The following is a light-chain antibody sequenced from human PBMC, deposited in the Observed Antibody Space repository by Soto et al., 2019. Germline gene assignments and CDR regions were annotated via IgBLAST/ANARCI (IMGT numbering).Light chain of an antibody. Sequence: QSALTQPASVSGSPGQSITISCTGTSSDVGGYDYVSWYQHHPGKAPKFMIYEVTNRPSGVSHRFSGSKSGNTASLTISGLQAEDEADYYCCSYAGSYTPWVFGGGTKLTVL. CDR3: CSYAGSYTPWV. V-gene: IGLV2-14*01. CDR2: EVT. CDR1: SSDVGGYDY. J-gene: IGLJ3*02.